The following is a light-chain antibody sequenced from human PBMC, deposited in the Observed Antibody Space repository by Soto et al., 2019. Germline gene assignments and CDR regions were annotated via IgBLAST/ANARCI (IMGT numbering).Light chain of an antibody. CDR2: DAS. CDR1: QSIERY. J-gene: IGKJ1*01. CDR3: QQFKSSTWT. V-gene: IGKV1-5*01. Sequence: DIQMTQSPSTLSASVGDRVSITCRASQSIERYLAWYQQKPGKAPNLLIYDASSLERGVQSRFSGRGSGTEFTLTISSLQPDDFATYYCQQFKSSTWTFGKGTKVEIK.